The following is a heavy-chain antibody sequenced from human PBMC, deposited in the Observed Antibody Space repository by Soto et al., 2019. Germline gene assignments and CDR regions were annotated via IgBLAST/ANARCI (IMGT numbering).Heavy chain of an antibody. CDR2: INHSGST. CDR1: GGSFSGYY. Sequence: SETQSLTCAVYGGSFSGYYWSWIRQPPGKGLEWIGEINHSGSTNYNPSLKSRVTISVDTSKNQFSLKLSSVTAADTAVYYCARQSSGWYYYYGMDVWGQGTTVTVSS. J-gene: IGHJ6*02. V-gene: IGHV4-34*01. D-gene: IGHD6-19*01. CDR3: ARQSSGWYYYYGMDV.